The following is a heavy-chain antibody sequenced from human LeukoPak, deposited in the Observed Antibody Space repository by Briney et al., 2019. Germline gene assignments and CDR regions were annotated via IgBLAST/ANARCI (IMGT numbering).Heavy chain of an antibody. CDR3: AKGGKWDVTPFDY. CDR2: ISGGGGST. J-gene: IGHJ4*02. Sequence: GGSLRLSCAASGFTFTSYSMNWVRQAPGKGLEWVSTISGGGGSTYYADSVKGRFTISRDNSKNTLYLQVNSLRAEDMAVYYCAKGGKWDVTPFDYWGQGTLVTVSS. V-gene: IGHV3-23*01. CDR1: GFTFTSYS. D-gene: IGHD1-26*01.